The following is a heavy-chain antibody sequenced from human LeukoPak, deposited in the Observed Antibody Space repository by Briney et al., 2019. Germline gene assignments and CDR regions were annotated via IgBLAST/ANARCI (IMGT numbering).Heavy chain of an antibody. CDR3: AKDRVRSYSSGWYGPRYFQH. V-gene: IGHV3-30*18. CDR1: GFTFSSYG. D-gene: IGHD6-19*01. CDR2: ISYDGSNK. J-gene: IGHJ1*01. Sequence: GGSLRLSCAASGFTFSSYGMHWVRQAPGKGLEWVAVISYDGSNKYYADSVKGRFTISRDNSKNTLYLQMNSLRAEDTAVYYCAKDRVRSYSSGWYGPRYFQHWGQGTLVTVSS.